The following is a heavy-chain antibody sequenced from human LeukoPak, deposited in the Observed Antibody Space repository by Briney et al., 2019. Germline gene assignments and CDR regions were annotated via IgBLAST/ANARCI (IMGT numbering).Heavy chain of an antibody. J-gene: IGHJ3*02. CDR2: ISGSGGST. Sequence: PGGFLRLSCAASGFTFSSYAMSWVRQAPGKGLEWVSAISGSGGSTYYTDSVKGRFTISRDNSKNTLYLQMNSLRAQDTAVYYCAKSTRLPHDDPDIWGQGTMVTVSS. CDR1: GFTFSSYA. CDR3: AKSTRLPHDDPDI. D-gene: IGHD6-25*01. V-gene: IGHV3-23*01.